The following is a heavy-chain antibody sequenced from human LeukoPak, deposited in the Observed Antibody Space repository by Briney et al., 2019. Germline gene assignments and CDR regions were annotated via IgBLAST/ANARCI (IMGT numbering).Heavy chain of an antibody. D-gene: IGHD3-3*02. CDR1: SGSISRYS. J-gene: IGHJ6*02. Sequence: PSETLSLTCTVSSGSISRYSWSSIRQPPAKGLEWIGYIYYNGNTYYNPSLESRVTISLDTSKNQFSLKLNSVTAADTAVYYCARSIPSSYYGMDVWGQGTTVTVSS. CDR2: IYYNGNT. CDR3: ARSIPSSYYGMDV. V-gene: IGHV4-59*08.